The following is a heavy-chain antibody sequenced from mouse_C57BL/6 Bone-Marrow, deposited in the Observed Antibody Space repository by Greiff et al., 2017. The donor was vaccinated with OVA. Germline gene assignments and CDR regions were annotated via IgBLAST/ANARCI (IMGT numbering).Heavy chain of an antibody. CDR1: GFTFSDYG. D-gene: IGHD1-1*01. Sequence: EVQLVESGGGLVKPGGSLKLSCAASGFTFSDYGMHWVRQAPEKGLEWVAYISSGSSTIYYADTVKGRFTISRDNAKNTLFLQMTSLRYEDTAMYYCARGPYYYGSSYDYYAMDYWGQGTSVTVSS. CDR3: ARGPYYYGSSYDYYAMDY. CDR2: ISSGSSTI. V-gene: IGHV5-17*01. J-gene: IGHJ4*01.